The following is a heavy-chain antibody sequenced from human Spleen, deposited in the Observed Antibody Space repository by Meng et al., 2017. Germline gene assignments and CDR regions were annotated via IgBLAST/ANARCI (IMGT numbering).Heavy chain of an antibody. Sequence: SETLSLTCTVSGGSISSSSYYWGWIRQPPGKGLEWIGSIYYSGSTYYNPSLKSRVTISVDTSKNQFSLKLSSVTAADTAVYYCASLMPVLLWFGQEGGAYFDYWGQGTLVTVSS. CDR3: ASLMPVLLWFGQEGGAYFDY. V-gene: IGHV4-39*07. J-gene: IGHJ4*02. D-gene: IGHD3-10*01. CDR2: IYYSGST. CDR1: GGSISSSSYY.